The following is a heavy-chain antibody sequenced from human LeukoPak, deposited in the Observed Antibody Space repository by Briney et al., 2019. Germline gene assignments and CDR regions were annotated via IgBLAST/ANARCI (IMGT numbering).Heavy chain of an antibody. CDR1: GFTSCSYW. Sequence: GGSLRLSCAASGFTSCSYWMHWARNTPANRRVWVSRINSDGISTSYADSVKGRFTISRDNAKNTLYLQMNSLRAEDTAVYYCASGDYGDLFQHWGQGTLVTVSS. CDR3: ASGDYGDLFQH. CDR2: INSDGIST. J-gene: IGHJ1*01. D-gene: IGHD4-17*01. V-gene: IGHV3-74*01.